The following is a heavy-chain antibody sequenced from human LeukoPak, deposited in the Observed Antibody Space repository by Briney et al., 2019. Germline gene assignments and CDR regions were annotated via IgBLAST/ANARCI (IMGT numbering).Heavy chain of an antibody. V-gene: IGHV4-4*07. Sequence: SETLSLTCTVSGGSISSYYWSWIRQPAGKGLEWIGRVYTSGSTNYNPSLKSRVTMSVDTSKNQFSLKLSSVTAADTAVYYCARDLADYGDYGFYYYYGIDVWGQGTTVTVSS. CDR2: VYTSGST. CDR1: GGSISSYY. CDR3: ARDLADYGDYGFYYYYGIDV. D-gene: IGHD4-17*01. J-gene: IGHJ6*02.